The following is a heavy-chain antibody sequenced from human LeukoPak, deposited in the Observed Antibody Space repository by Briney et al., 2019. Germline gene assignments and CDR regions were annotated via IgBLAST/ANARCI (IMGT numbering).Heavy chain of an antibody. J-gene: IGHJ5*02. CDR1: GYTFTGYY. V-gene: IGHV1-2*02. CDR2: INPNSGGT. Sequence: GASVKVSCKACGYTFTGYYMHWVRQAPGQGLEWMGWINPNSGGTNYAQKFQGRVTMTRDTSISTAYMELSRLRSDDTAVYYCARDGSYCSSTSCYNGWFDPWGQGTLVTVSS. D-gene: IGHD2-2*02. CDR3: ARDGSYCSSTSCYNGWFDP.